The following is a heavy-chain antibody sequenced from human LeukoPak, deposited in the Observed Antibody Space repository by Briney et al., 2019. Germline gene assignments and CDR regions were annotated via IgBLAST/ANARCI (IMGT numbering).Heavy chain of an antibody. CDR3: ARDLRAMVRGVTRDY. V-gene: IGHV1-18*01. D-gene: IGHD3-10*01. Sequence: ASVKVSCKASGYTFTSYGISWVRQAPGQGLEWMGWISAYNGNTNYAQKLQGRVTMTTDTSTSTAYMELRSLRSDDTAVYYCARDLRAMVRGVTRDYWGQGTLVTVSS. J-gene: IGHJ4*02. CDR1: GYTFTSYG. CDR2: ISAYNGNT.